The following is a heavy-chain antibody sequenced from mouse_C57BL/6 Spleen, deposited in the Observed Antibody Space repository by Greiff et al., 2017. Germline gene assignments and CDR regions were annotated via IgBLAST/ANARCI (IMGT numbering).Heavy chain of an antibody. CDR2: IHPNSGST. J-gene: IGHJ4*01. CDR3: ARAYYRYAMGY. Sequence: QVQLKQPGAELVKPGASVKLSCKASGYTFTSYWMHWVKQRPGQGLEWIGMIHPNSGSTNYNEKFKSKATLTVDKSSSTAYMQLSSLTSEDSAVYDCARAYYRYAMGYWGQGTSVTVSS. CDR1: GYTFTSYW. V-gene: IGHV1-64*01. D-gene: IGHD2-14*01.